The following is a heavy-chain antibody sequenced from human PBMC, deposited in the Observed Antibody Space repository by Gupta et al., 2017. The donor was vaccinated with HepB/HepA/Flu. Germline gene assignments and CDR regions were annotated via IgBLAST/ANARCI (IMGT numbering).Heavy chain of an antibody. CDR1: GFTFSTFA. Sequence: EVQLLESVGGLVQPWGSLRLSCAASGFTFSTFAMTWVRQAPGKGLEWVSAISASGDRTYYADSVKGRFTISRDNSRKTLYLEVNNLRAEDTAVFYCAKGGGWLYYFDYWGQGTLVTVSS. D-gene: IGHD6-19*01. CDR2: ISASGDRT. V-gene: IGHV3-23*01. J-gene: IGHJ4*02. CDR3: AKGGGWLYYFDY.